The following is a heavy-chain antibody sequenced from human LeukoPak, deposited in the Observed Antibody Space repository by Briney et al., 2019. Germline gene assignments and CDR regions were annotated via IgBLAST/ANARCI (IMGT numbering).Heavy chain of an antibody. CDR3: ARARFDDYGDYLDY. CDR2: INPNSGGT. D-gene: IGHD4-17*01. V-gene: IGHV1-2*02. Sequence: ASVKVSCKASGYTFTGYYMHWVRQAPGQGLEWMGWINPNSGGTNYAQKFQGRVTMTRDTSISTAYMELSRPRSDDTAVYYCARARFDDYGDYLDYWGQGTLVTVSS. J-gene: IGHJ4*02. CDR1: GYTFTGYY.